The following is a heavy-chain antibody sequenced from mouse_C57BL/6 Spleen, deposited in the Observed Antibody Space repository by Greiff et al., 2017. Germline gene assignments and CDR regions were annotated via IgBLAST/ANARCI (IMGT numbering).Heavy chain of an antibody. CDR2: IDPSDSET. V-gene: IGHV1-52*01. Sequence: VQLQQPGAELVRPGSSVKLSCKASGYTFTSYWMHWVKQRPIQGLEWIGNIDPSDSETHSNQKFKDKATLTVDKSSSTAYMQLSSLTSEDSAVYYCARFITRAGGYFDVWGTGTTVTVSS. J-gene: IGHJ1*03. D-gene: IGHD1-1*01. CDR3: ARFITRAGGYFDV. CDR1: GYTFTSYW.